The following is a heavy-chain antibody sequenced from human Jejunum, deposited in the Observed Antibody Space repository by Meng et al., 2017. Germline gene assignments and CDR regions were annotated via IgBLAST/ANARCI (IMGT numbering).Heavy chain of an antibody. J-gene: IGHJ4*02. CDR2: IGGSGGTT. V-gene: IGHV3-23*01. D-gene: IGHD4-11*01. Sequence: GESLKISCAASGFTFSTYDMHWVRQAPGKGLEWVSVIGGSGGTTKYADSVKGRFTISRDNSKNTLYLQMNSLRAEDTAVYYCAKDYTEVHYFDYWGQGTLVTVSS. CDR1: GFTFSTYD. CDR3: AKDYTEVHYFDY.